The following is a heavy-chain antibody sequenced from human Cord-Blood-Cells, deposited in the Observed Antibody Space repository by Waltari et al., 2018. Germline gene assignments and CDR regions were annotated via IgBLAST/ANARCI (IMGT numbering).Heavy chain of an antibody. CDR3: ARGGYYYGSGSYYNFDY. CDR1: GATFRSSA. D-gene: IGHD3-10*01. J-gene: IGHJ4*02. V-gene: IGHV1-69*01. Sequence: VQLVQSGAEVQKPGSSVQVSCTASGATFRSSAVSWVLPAPGQGLEWMGGIIPIFGTANYAQKFQGRVTITADESTSTAYMELSSLRSEDTAVYYCARGGYYYGSGSYYNFDYWGQGTLVTVSS. CDR2: IIPIFGTA.